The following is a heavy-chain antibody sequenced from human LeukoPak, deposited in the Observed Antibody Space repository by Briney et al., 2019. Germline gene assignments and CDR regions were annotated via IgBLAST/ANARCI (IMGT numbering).Heavy chain of an antibody. CDR1: GFSFSKYR. J-gene: IGHJ4*02. Sequence: PGGSLRLSCEASGFSFSKYRMHWVRQAPGKGLVWVAFISKDGGTTTYVDSVRDRFTISRDISKNILFLQMNSLKSEDTAMYYCVRASGYLHDFDFWGQGTLVTVPS. CDR2: ISKDGGTT. D-gene: IGHD3-3*01. CDR3: VRASGYLHDFDF. V-gene: IGHV3-74*03.